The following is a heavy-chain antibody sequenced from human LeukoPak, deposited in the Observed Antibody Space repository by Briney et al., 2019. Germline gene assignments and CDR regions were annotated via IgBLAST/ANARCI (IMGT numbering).Heavy chain of an antibody. CDR1: GFTFTSSA. CDR2: IVVGSGNT. CDR3: AAAPGGYCSGGSCHDAFDI. D-gene: IGHD2-15*01. J-gene: IGHJ3*02. Sequence: SVNVSCKASGFTFTSSAMQWVRQARGQRLEWIGWIVVGSGNTNYAQKFQERVTITRDMSTSTAYMELSSLRSEDTAVYYCAAAPGGYCSGGSCHDAFDIWGQGTMVTVSS. V-gene: IGHV1-58*02.